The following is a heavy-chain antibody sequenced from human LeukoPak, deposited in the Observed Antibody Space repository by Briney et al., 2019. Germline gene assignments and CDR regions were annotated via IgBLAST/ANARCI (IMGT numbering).Heavy chain of an antibody. V-gene: IGHV4-34*01. Sequence: SETLSLTCAVYGGSFSGYYWSWIRQPPGKGLEWIGEINHSGSTNYNPSLKSRVTISVDTSKNQFSLKLSSVTAADTAVYYCAKGPYYYYGMDVWCQGTTVTVSS. J-gene: IGHJ6*02. CDR3: AKGPYYYYGMDV. CDR1: GGSFSGYY. CDR2: INHSGST.